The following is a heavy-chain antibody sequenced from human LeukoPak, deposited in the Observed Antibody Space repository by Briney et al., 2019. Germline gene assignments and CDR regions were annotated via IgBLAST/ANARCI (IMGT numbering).Heavy chain of an antibody. Sequence: SETLSLTCAVYGGSFSGYYWSWIRQPPGKGLEWIAEINHSGSTNYNPSLKSRVTISVDTSKNQFSLKLSSVTAADTAVYYCARGFRRTYYYDSSGYPFDYWGQGTLVTVSS. CDR3: ARGFRRTYYYDSSGYPFDY. CDR1: GGSFSGYY. CDR2: INHSGST. V-gene: IGHV4-34*01. D-gene: IGHD3-22*01. J-gene: IGHJ4*02.